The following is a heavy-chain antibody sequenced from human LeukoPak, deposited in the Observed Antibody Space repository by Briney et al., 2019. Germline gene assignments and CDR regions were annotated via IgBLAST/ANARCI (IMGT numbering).Heavy chain of an antibody. V-gene: IGHV3-7*01. CDR2: IKQDGSEE. CDR3: ARGGNMLDY. J-gene: IGHJ4*02. Sequence: PGGSLRLSCAASGFTFSTYWMSWVRQAPGKGLEWVAIIKQDGSEEYYVDSVKGRFTISRDNAKNSLYLQMNSLRAEDTAVYYCARGGNMLDYWGQGALVTVSS. D-gene: IGHD1/OR15-1a*01. CDR1: GFTFSTYW.